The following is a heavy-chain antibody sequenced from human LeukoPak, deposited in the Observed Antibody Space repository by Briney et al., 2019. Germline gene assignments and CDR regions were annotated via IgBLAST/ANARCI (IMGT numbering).Heavy chain of an antibody. D-gene: IGHD3-9*01. CDR1: GGSISSGGYY. CDR2: IYYSGST. J-gene: IGHJ5*02. V-gene: IGHV4-31*11. CDR3: ARALGLLTGYFAP. Sequence: SETLSLTCAVSGGSISSGGYYWSWIRQHPGKGLEWIGYIYYSGSTYYNPSLKSRVTISVDTSKNQFSLKLSSVTAADTAVYYCARALGLLTGYFAPWGQGTLVTVSS.